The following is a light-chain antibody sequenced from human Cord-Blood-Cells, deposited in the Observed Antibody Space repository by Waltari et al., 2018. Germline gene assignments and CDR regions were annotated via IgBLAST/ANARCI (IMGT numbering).Light chain of an antibody. J-gene: IGKJ1*01. CDR1: QSVSSSY. CDR2: GAS. V-gene: IGKV3-20*01. CDR3: QQYGSSPWT. Sequence: EIVLTQSPGTLSLSPGERATLSCRASQSVSSSYLAWYQQKPGQAPRLLIYGASSRATGIPDRFSGSGSGTDFTITISRLEPEEFAVYYCQQYGSSPWTFGQGTKVEIK.